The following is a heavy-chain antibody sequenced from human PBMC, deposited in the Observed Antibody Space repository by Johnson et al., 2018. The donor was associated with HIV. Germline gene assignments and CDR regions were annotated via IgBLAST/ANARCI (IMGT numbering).Heavy chain of an antibody. V-gene: IGHV3-30*02. CDR1: GFTFSSYG. J-gene: IGHJ3*02. Sequence: QVLLVESGGGVVQPGGSLRLSCAASGFTFSSYGMHWVRQAPGKGLEWVAFIRYDGSNKYYADSVKGRFTISRDNSKNTLYLQMNSLRAEDTAVYYCAKGTAVADDAFDIWGQGTMVTVSS. D-gene: IGHD6-19*01. CDR2: IRYDGSNK. CDR3: AKGTAVADDAFDI.